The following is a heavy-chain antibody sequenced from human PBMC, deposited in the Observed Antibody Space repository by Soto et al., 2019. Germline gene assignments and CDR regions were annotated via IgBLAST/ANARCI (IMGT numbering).Heavy chain of an antibody. Sequence: GASVKVSCKVSGYTLTELSMHWVRQAPGKGLEWMGGFDPEDGETIYAQKFQGRVTMTEDTSTDTAYMELSSLRSEDTAVYYCATVLVELEPNWFDPWGQGTLVTVSS. V-gene: IGHV1-24*01. CDR1: GYTLTELS. D-gene: IGHD1-1*01. CDR2: FDPEDGET. J-gene: IGHJ5*02. CDR3: ATVLVELEPNWFDP.